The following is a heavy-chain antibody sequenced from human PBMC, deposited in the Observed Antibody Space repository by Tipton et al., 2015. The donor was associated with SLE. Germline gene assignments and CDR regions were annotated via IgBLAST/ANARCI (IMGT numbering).Heavy chain of an antibody. J-gene: IGHJ3*02. D-gene: IGHD3-3*01. V-gene: IGHV3-23*03. CDR3: AKGWSGYQAFDI. Sequence: SLRLSCAASGFTFSSYAMSWVRQAPGKGLEWVSVIYSGGSSTYYADSVKGRFTISRDNSKNTLYLQMNSLRAEDTAVYYCAKGWSGYQAFDICGQGTMVTVSS. CDR1: GFTFSSYA. CDR2: IYSGGSST.